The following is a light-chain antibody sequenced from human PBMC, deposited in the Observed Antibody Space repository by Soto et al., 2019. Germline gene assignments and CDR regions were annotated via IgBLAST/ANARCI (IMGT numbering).Light chain of an antibody. J-gene: IGKJ1*01. CDR1: QSVSSS. V-gene: IGKV3-20*01. CDR3: HQYGGSPRT. Sequence: EIVLTQSPGTLSLSPGEGATLSCRASQSVSSSLAWYQQKRGQAPRLLIHGASSRATGIPDRFSGSGSGTDFTLTISRLEPEDFAFYYCHQYGGSPRTFGQGTKVEVK. CDR2: GAS.